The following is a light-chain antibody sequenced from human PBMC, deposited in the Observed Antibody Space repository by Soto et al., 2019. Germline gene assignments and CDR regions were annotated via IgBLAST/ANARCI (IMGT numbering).Light chain of an antibody. CDR1: QSIRNY. CDR2: AAD. J-gene: IGKJ5*01. CDR3: QQYDTWPPIT. V-gene: IGKV3-15*01. Sequence: EIVMTQSPATLSVSPGESATLSCRASQSIRNYLAWYQQIPGQAPRLLIYAADSRAIGVPGRFTGSGSGTVFTLTISSLQPEDFGVYYCQQYDTWPPITFGQGTRLEIK.